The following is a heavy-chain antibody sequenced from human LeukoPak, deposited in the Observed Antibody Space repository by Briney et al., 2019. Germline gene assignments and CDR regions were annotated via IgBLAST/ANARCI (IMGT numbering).Heavy chain of an antibody. D-gene: IGHD2-8*01. J-gene: IGHJ4*02. CDR2: IYYSGST. Sequence: SETLSLTCTVSGGSISSYYWSWIRQPPGKGLEWIGYIYYSGSTNYNPSLKSRVTISVDTSKNQFSLKLSSVTAADTAVYYCAREGLDGVVDYWGQGTLVTASS. CDR3: AREGLDGVVDY. V-gene: IGHV4-59*01. CDR1: GGSISSYY.